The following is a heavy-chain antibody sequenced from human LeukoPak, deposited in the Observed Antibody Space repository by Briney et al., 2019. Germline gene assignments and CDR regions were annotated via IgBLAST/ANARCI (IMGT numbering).Heavy chain of an antibody. J-gene: IGHJ5*02. CDR2: ISRTSSII. CDR1: GFTFSTYS. Sequence: QPGGSLRLSCASSGFTFSTYSMNWVRQAPGKGLEWVSDISRTSSIIYYADSVKGRFVISRDNAKNSLYLQMNSLRAEDTAVYYCARGGGGSFDRWGQGTLVTVSS. CDR3: ARGGGGSFDR. V-gene: IGHV3-48*01. D-gene: IGHD3-10*01.